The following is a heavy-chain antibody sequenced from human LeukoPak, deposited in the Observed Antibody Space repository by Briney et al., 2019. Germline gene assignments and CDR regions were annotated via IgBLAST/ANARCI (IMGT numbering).Heavy chain of an antibody. CDR1: GGSISSYY. CDR3: ARDLRSRRFDY. J-gene: IGHJ4*02. CDR2: IYYSGST. D-gene: IGHD6-13*01. Sequence: SETLSLTCTVSGGSISSYYWSWIRQPPGKGLEWIGYIYYSGSTNYNPSLKSRVTISVDTSKNQFSLKLSSVTAADTAVYYCARDLRSRRFDYWGQGTLVTVSS. V-gene: IGHV4-59*12.